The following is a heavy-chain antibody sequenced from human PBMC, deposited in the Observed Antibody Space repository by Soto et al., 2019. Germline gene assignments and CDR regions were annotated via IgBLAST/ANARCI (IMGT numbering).Heavy chain of an antibody. V-gene: IGHV2-5*02. CDR1: GFSLSTSGVG. Sequence: SGPTLVNPTQTLTLTCTFSGFSLSTSGVGVGWIRQPPGKALEWLALIYWDEDKRYSPSLKSRLTITKDTSKNQVVLTMTNMVPVDTATYYFAHSGSNYNYIWGSYPLDYWGQATLVTVSS. J-gene: IGHJ4*02. CDR2: IYWDEDK. D-gene: IGHD3-16*02. CDR3: AHSGSNYNYIWGSYPLDY.